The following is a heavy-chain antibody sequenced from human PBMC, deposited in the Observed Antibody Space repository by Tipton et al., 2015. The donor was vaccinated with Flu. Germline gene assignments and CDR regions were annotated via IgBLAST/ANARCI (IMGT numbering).Heavy chain of an antibody. Sequence: TLSLTCAVSGGSISSSNWWSWVRQPPGKGLEWIGEIYHSGSTNYNPSLKSRVTISVDKSKNQFSLKLSSVTAADTAVYYCARDLVVDYPYGMDVWGQGTTVTVSS. CDR1: GGSISSSNW. V-gene: IGHV4-4*02. CDR2: IYHSGST. J-gene: IGHJ6*02. CDR3: ARDLVVDYPYGMDV. D-gene: IGHD6-6*01.